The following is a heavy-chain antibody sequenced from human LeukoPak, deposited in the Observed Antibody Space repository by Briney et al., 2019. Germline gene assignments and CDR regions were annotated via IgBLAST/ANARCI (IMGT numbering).Heavy chain of an antibody. CDR1: GYTFTSYD. J-gene: IGHJ2*01. CDR2: INPNSGGT. CDR3: ARSNGSGSYIHWYFDL. D-gene: IGHD3-10*01. Sequence: ASVKVSCKASGYTFTSYDINWVRQAPGQGLEWMGWINPNSGGTNYAQKFQGRVTMTRDTSISTAYMELSRLRSDDTAVYYCARSNGSGSYIHWYFDLWGRGTLVTVSS. V-gene: IGHV1-2*02.